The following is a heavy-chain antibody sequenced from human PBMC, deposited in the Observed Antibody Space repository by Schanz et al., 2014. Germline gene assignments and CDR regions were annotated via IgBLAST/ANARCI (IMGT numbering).Heavy chain of an antibody. CDR1: GFTFSDYY. V-gene: IGHV3-11*01. Sequence: QVQLVESGGGLVKPGGSLRLSCAASGFTFSDYYMTWIRQAPGKGPEWVSYISNSVSSSTIYYPDSVKGRFTISRDNAKNSLYLQMNSLRVDDTAVYFCAKDPYDVLTGYQYYFDYWGPGRLVTVSS. CDR3: AKDPYDVLTGYQYYFDY. J-gene: IGHJ4*02. CDR2: ISNSVSSSTI. D-gene: IGHD3-9*01.